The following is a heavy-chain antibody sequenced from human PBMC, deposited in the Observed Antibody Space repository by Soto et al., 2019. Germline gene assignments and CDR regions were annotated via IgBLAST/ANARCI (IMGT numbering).Heavy chain of an antibody. CDR3: AKDRRRGGYCSSASCYADSSVGYFFDH. CDR2: MSHDGAKK. Sequence: GGSLRLSCAASGFTVSSNYMSWVRQAPGKGLEWVAVMSHDGAKKSYTDSVKGRFTISRDNSNTLSLQMNSLRAEDTAVYFCAKDRRRGGYCSSASCYADSSVGYFFDHWGQGTVVTVSS. D-gene: IGHD2-2*01. V-gene: IGHV3-30*18. CDR1: GFTVSSNY. J-gene: IGHJ4*02.